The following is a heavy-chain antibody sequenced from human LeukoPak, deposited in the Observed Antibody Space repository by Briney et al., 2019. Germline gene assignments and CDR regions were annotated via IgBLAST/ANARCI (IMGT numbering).Heavy chain of an antibody. CDR2: IDPNSGGT. J-gene: IGHJ3*02. CDR1: GYTFTGYY. Sequence: GSSVKVSCKASGYTFTGYYMHLVRQAPGQGLEWMGGIDPNSGGTNYAQKFQGRVTMTRDTSISTAYMELSRLRSDDTAVYYRARDFPRAESWLYAFDIWGQGTMVTVSS. D-gene: IGHD3-9*01. CDR3: ARDFPRAESWLYAFDI. V-gene: IGHV1-2*02.